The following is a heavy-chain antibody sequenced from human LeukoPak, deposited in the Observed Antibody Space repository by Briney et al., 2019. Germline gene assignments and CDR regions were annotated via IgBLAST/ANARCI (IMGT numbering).Heavy chain of an antibody. CDR1: GLTFRSYW. CDR2: INHYGSEK. J-gene: IGHJ4*02. Sequence: GGSLRLSCAASGLTFRSYWMSWVRQAPGKGLEWVANINHYGSEKYYVDSVKGRFTVSRDNAKNSLYLQMNSLRVEDTAVYYCARKSTRYCSGGSCYSSSSFDYWGQGTLVTVSS. D-gene: IGHD2-15*01. V-gene: IGHV3-7*01. CDR3: ARKSTRYCSGGSCYSSSSFDY.